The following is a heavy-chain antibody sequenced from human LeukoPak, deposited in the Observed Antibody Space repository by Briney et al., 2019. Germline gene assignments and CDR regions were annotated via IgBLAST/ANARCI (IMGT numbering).Heavy chain of an antibody. CDR2: ISGSGGST. CDR3: AKDHRDDSYYDSSGYYYGFDY. CDR1: GFTFSSYA. J-gene: IGHJ4*02. D-gene: IGHD3-22*01. V-gene: IGHV3-23*01. Sequence: GGSLRLSCAASGFTFSSYAMSWVRQAPGKGLGWVSAISGSGGSTYYADSVKGRFTISRDNSKNTLYLQMNSLRAEDTAVYYCAKDHRDDSYYDSSGYYYGFDYWGQGTLVTVSS.